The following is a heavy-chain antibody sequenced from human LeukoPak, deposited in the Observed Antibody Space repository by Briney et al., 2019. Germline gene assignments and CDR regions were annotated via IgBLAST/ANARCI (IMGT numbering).Heavy chain of an antibody. CDR2: FDPEDGKT. CDR1: GYTLSELS. D-gene: IGHD3-3*01. V-gene: IGHV1-24*01. Sequence: GASVTVSCKVFGYTLSELSIHWVRQAPGKGLEWMGGFDPEDGKTIYAQKLQGRVTMTEDTTTDIAYMELSSLTSEDTAVYYCATGPSLLQWFDCDYWGQGTLVTVSS. J-gene: IGHJ4*02. CDR3: ATGPSLLQWFDCDY.